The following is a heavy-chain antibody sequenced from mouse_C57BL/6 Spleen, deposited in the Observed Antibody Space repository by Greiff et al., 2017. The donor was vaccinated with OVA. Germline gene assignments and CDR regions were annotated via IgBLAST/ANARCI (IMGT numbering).Heavy chain of an antibody. CDR1: GYTFTSYW. J-gene: IGHJ1*03. D-gene: IGHD1-1*01. V-gene: IGHV1-64*01. CDR2: IHPNSGST. Sequence: QVQLQQPGAELVKPGASVKLSCKASGYTFTSYWMHWVKQRPGQGLEWIGMIHPNSGSTNYNEKFKSKATLTVDKSSSTAYMQLSSLTSEDSAVYYCARGGAYYYGRSYSYWYFDVWGTGTTVTVSS. CDR3: ARGGAYYYGRSYSYWYFDV.